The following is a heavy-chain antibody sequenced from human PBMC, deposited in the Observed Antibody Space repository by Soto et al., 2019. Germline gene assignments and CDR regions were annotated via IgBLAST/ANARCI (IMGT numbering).Heavy chain of an antibody. CDR2: MYYGGRT. D-gene: IGHD2-15*01. J-gene: IGHJ5*02. Sequence: SETLSLTCTVSGGSISSYYWSWIRQPPGKGLEWIGYMYYGGRTNYNPSLKSRVTIAVATSKMQVSLKLSSVTAADTAVYFCARGTPSPLTVRSSRGPWFDPWGQGTLVTVSS. CDR3: ARGTPSPLTVRSSRGPWFDP. CDR1: GGSISSYY. V-gene: IGHV4-59*08.